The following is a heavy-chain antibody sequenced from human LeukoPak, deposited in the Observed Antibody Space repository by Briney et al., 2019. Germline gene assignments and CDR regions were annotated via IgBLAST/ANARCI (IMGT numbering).Heavy chain of an antibody. CDR3: ARLVAAHWFDP. J-gene: IGHJ5*02. CDR1: GFTFSNYW. Sequence: PGGSLRFSCAASGFTFSNYWMSWVRQAPGKGLEWVANIKQDGSEKYYVDSVKGRFTISRDNAKNSLYLQMNSLRAEDTAVYYCARLVAAHWFDPWGQGTLVTVSS. D-gene: IGHD2-15*01. CDR2: IKQDGSEK. V-gene: IGHV3-7*01.